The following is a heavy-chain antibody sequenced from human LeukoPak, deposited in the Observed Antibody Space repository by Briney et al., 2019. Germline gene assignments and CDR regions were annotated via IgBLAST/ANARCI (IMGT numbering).Heavy chain of an antibody. CDR2: FDPEDGET. CDR3: ARSRGVTPIDY. V-gene: IGHV1-24*01. CDR1: GYTLTELS. J-gene: IGHJ4*02. D-gene: IGHD3-10*01. Sequence: ASVKVSCKVSGYTLTELSMHWVRQAPGKGLEWMGGFDPEDGETIYAQKFQGRVTMTRNTSISTAYMELSSLRSEDTAVYYCARSRGVTPIDYWGQGTLVTVSS.